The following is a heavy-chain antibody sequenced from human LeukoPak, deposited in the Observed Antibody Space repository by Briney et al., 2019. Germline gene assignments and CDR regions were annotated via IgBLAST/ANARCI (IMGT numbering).Heavy chain of an antibody. CDR3: AKDLYVYGAGSYLSSTDDY. CDR1: GFTFSSYW. J-gene: IGHJ4*02. V-gene: IGHV3-74*01. Sequence: HPGGSLRLSCAASGFTFSSYWMHWVRQTPGKGLVWVSRINSDGSGTSYADSVKGRFTISRDNAKNTLYLQMNSLRAEDTAVYYCAKDLYVYGAGSYLSSTDDYWGQGTLVTVSS. D-gene: IGHD3-10*01. CDR2: INSDGSGT.